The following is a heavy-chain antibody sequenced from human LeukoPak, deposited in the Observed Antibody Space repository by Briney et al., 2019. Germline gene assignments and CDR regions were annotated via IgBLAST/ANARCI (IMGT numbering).Heavy chain of an antibody. D-gene: IGHD1-26*01. CDR3: ASAAPTIEWELLPGPFDY. CDR2: IYYSGST. J-gene: IGHJ4*02. Sequence: SETLSLTCTVSGGSISSYYWSWIRQPPGKGLEWIGYIYYSGSTNYNPSLKSRVTISVDTSKNQFSLKLSSVTAADTAVYYCASAAPTIEWELLPGPFDYWGQGTLVTVSS. V-gene: IGHV4-59*08. CDR1: GGSISSYY.